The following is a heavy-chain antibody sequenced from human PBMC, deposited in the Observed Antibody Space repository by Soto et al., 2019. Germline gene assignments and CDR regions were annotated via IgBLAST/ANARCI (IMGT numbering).Heavy chain of an antibody. Sequence: QVQLVQSGAEVKKPGASVKVSCKASGYTFTSYAISWVRQAPGQGLEWMGWINAYNGNTNSAQKLQGRVTMTTATATNTAYMELRSLRSDDTAVYYCARDTAMALPDAWGQGTLVTVSS. CDR3: ARDTAMALPDA. D-gene: IGHD5-18*01. J-gene: IGHJ4*02. V-gene: IGHV1-18*01. CDR1: GYTFTSYA. CDR2: INAYNGNT.